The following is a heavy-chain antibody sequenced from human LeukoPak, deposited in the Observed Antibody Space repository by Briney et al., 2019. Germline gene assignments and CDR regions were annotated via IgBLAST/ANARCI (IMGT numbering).Heavy chain of an antibody. V-gene: IGHV3-23*01. D-gene: IGHD2-15*01. CDR1: GFTFSNYA. CDR2: INDSGGST. CDR3: AKGLYSAVWYFDL. J-gene: IGHJ2*01. Sequence: GGSLRLSCAASGFTFSNYAMNWVRQAPGKGLEWVSTINDSGGSTYYAASVKGRFTISRDNSKKTLYLQMNSLRAEDTALYFCAKGLYSAVWYFDLWGRGTLVTVSS.